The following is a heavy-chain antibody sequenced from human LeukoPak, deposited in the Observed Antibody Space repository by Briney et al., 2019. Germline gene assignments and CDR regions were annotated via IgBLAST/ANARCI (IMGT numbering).Heavy chain of an antibody. Sequence: GGSLRLSCAASGFTFSNYAMHWVRQAPGKGLEYVSAISSNGGSTYYANSVKGRFTISRDNSKNTLYLQMGSLRVEDMAVYYCARNVCRGGSCYSDYWGQGTLVTVSS. CDR2: ISSNGGST. CDR3: ARNVCRGGSCYSDY. CDR1: GFTFSNYA. V-gene: IGHV3-64*01. J-gene: IGHJ4*02. D-gene: IGHD2-15*01.